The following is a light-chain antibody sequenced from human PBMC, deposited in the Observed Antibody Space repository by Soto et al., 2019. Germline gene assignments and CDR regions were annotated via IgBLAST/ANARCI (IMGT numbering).Light chain of an antibody. CDR3: QQYGSSPIT. CDR2: DAS. Sequence: EIVLTQSPGTLSLSPGERATLSCRASQSVSSDYLAWYQQKPGQAPRLLIYDASNRATGIPGRFSGSGSGTDFTLTISSLEPEDFAVYYCQQYGSSPITFGQGTRLEIK. CDR1: QSVSSDY. J-gene: IGKJ5*01. V-gene: IGKV3-20*01.